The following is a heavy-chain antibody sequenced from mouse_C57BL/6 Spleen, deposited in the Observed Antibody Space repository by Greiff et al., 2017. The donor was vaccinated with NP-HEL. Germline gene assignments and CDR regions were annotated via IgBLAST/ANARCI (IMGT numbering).Heavy chain of an antibody. CDR3: VRHEGSSRWYFDV. CDR1: GFSFNTYA. Sequence: EVQLVESGGGLVQPKGSLKLSCAASGFSFNTYAMNWVRQAPGKGLEWVARIRSKSNNYATYYADSVKDRFTISRDDSESMLYLQMNNLKTEDTAMYYCVRHEGSSRWYFDVWGTGTTVTVSS. D-gene: IGHD1-1*01. J-gene: IGHJ1*03. V-gene: IGHV10-1*01. CDR2: IRSKSNNYAT.